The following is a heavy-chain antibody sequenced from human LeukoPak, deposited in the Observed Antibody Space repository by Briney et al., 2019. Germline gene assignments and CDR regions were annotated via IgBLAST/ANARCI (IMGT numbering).Heavy chain of an antibody. J-gene: IGHJ4*02. CDR3: ARDLLPTYYYDSSGYLLDY. CDR2: ISTSSSYI. Sequence: PGGSLRLSCAASGFIFSSYCMNWVRQAPGKGLEWVSSISTSSSYIYYADSVKGRFTISRDNAKNSLYLQMNSLRGEDTAVYYCARDLLPTYYYDSSGYLLDYWGQGTLVTVSS. D-gene: IGHD3-22*01. CDR1: GFIFSSYC. V-gene: IGHV3-21*01.